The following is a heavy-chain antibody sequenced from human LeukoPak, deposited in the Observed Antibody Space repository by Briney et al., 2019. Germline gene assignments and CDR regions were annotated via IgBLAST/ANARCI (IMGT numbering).Heavy chain of an antibody. D-gene: IGHD3-10*01. V-gene: IGHV4-4*09. J-gene: IGHJ5*02. CDR3: ARHLHSDGSGSYLNWFDP. CDR2: IYTSGST. CDR1: GGSINSYY. Sequence: SETLSLTFTVFGGSINSYYWSWIRQPPGKGLEWIGYIYTSGSTNYNPSLKSRVIISADTSKNQFSLKLRSVTAADTAVYYCARHLHSDGSGSYLNWFDPWGPGTLVTVSS.